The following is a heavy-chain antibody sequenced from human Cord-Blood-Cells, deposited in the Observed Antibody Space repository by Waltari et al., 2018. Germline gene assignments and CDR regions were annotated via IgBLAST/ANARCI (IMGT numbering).Heavy chain of an antibody. Sequence: QVQLVESGGGVVQPGRSLRLSCAASGFTFSSYGMHWVRQAPGKGREWVEVISYDGSNKYYADSVKVRFTISRDNSKNTLYLQMNSLRAEDTAVYYCAKDGYSSGWYDYWGQGTLVTVSS. D-gene: IGHD6-19*01. V-gene: IGHV3-30*18. CDR2: ISYDGSNK. CDR1: GFTFSSYG. CDR3: AKDGYSSGWYDY. J-gene: IGHJ4*02.